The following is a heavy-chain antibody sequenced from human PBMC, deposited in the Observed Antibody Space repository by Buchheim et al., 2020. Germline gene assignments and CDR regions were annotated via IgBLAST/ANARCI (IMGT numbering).Heavy chain of an antibody. CDR2: IWYDGSNK. J-gene: IGHJ4*02. D-gene: IGHD3-22*01. CDR3: AGDPPHSGYSLHY. Sequence: QVQLVESGGGVVQPGRSLRLSCAASGFTFSSHAIHWVRQAPGKGLEWVAMIWYDGSNKYHADSVTGRFTISRDNNKNMVYLQMNSLRAEDTAMYYCAGDPPHSGYSLHYWGQGTL. CDR1: GFTFSSHA. V-gene: IGHV3-33*01.